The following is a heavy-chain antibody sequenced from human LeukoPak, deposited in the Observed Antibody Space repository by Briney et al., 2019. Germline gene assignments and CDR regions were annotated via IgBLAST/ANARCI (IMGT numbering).Heavy chain of an antibody. CDR3: ARHIDWKFDY. Sequence: GGSLRLSCAASGFTFSNYWMTWVRQAPGKGLEWVANIKQDGSEEYYVDSLRGRFTISRDNAKNLLFLQMNSLRAEDTAVYYCARHIDWKFDYWGQGTLVTVSS. V-gene: IGHV3-7*01. D-gene: IGHD1-1*01. J-gene: IGHJ4*02. CDR1: GFTFSNYW. CDR2: IKQDGSEE.